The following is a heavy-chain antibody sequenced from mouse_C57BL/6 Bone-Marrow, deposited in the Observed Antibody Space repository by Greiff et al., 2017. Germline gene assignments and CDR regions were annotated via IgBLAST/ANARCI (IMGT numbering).Heavy chain of an antibody. CDR2: INPSNGGT. Sequence: VQLQQPGTELVKPWASVTLSCKASGYTFTSYWLHWVKQRPGQGLEWIGNINPSNGGTNYNEKFKSKATLTVDKSSSTAYMQLSSVTSEDSAVYYCARSGGLRRLDYWGQGTTLTVSS. V-gene: IGHV1-53*01. CDR1: GYTFTSYW. D-gene: IGHD2-4*01. CDR3: ARSGGLRRLDY. J-gene: IGHJ2*01.